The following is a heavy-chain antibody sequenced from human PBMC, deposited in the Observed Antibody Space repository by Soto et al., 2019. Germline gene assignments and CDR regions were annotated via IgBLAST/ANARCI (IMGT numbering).Heavy chain of an antibody. V-gene: IGHV1-69*05. CDR2: IIPIFGTA. J-gene: IGHJ4*02. CDR1: GGTFSSYA. D-gene: IGHD1-1*01. CDR3: TRGREPPRDGARYYFDY. Sequence: QVQLVQSGAEVKKPGSSVKVSCKASGGTFSSYAISWVRQAPGQGLEWMGGIIPIFGTAHYAQKFQGRVMITSDDATTTAYMELSSLSSDDTAVYYCTRGREPPRDGARYYFDYWGQGALVTFAS.